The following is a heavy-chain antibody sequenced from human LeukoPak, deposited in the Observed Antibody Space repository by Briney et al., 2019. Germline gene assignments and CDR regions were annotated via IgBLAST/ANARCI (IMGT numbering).Heavy chain of an antibody. J-gene: IGHJ3*02. CDR2: INHSGSN. CDR1: GGSFSGYY. Sequence: SETLSLTCAVYGGSFSGYYWSWIRQPPGKGLEWIGEINHSGSNNYNPSLKSRVTISVDTSKNQLSLKLSSVTAADTAVYYCARRGGIAARVRAFDIWGQGTMVTVSS. V-gene: IGHV4-34*01. D-gene: IGHD6-6*01. CDR3: ARRGGIAARVRAFDI.